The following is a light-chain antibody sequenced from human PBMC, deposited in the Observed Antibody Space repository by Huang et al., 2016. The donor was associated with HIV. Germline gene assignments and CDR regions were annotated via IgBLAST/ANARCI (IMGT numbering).Light chain of an antibody. J-gene: IGKJ2*01. CDR3: LQSYSMFRT. Sequence: EIQMTQSPSSLSASVGDTVTITCRASQNIDIYLNWYQQRPGKAPKLLIYPASSLQTGVPSRFSGSGSGTDFTLTIDSLQPEDFATYYCLQSYSMFRTFGQGTKLDFK. CDR2: PAS. V-gene: IGKV1-39*01. CDR1: QNIDIY.